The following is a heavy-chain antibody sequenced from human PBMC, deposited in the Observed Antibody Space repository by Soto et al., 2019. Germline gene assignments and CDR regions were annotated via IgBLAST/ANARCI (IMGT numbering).Heavy chain of an antibody. CDR2: IYHSGST. Sequence: SETLSLTCTVSGDSIRRGGYYWNWIRQHPRKGLEWIGYIYHSGSTNYNPSLKSRVTISVDTSKNQLSLELTNVTAEDTALYYCARLYSSGWYGPGRYWGQGTLVTVSS. CDR3: ARLYSSGWYGPGRY. V-gene: IGHV4-31*03. J-gene: IGHJ4*02. CDR1: GDSIRRGGYY. D-gene: IGHD6-19*01.